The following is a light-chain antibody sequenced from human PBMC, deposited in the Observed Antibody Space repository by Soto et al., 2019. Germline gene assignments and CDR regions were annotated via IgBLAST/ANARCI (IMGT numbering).Light chain of an antibody. CDR1: QRINNW. CDR3: QQYNSHWSWT. V-gene: IGKV1-5*03. CDR2: QAS. Sequence: IQMTQSPSTLAASAGDRVTITCRASQRINNWLAWYQQKPGKAPKLLIYQASNLQSGVPPRFSGSGFGTEITLTISNLQPEDFAMYYCQQYNSHWSWTFGQGTKVDIK. J-gene: IGKJ1*01.